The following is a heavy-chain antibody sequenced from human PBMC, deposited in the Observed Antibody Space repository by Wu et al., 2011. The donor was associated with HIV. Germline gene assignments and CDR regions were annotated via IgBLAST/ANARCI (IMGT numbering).Heavy chain of an antibody. J-gene: IGHJ4*02. CDR2: INPNSGDT. CDR1: RYTFTTYY. Sequence: QVQVVQSGPEVKKPGASVKVSCKASRYTFTTYYIHWVRQAPGQGLEWMGWINPNSGDTNYAQKFPGRVTMTRDTSISTVYMDLSRLRSDDTAVYYCGAARAGPSKIDFWGQGTLVTVSS. V-gene: IGHV1-2*02. D-gene: IGHD6-19*01. CDR3: GAARAGPSKIDF.